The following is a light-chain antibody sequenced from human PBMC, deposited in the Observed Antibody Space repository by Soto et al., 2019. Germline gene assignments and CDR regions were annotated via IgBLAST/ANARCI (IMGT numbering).Light chain of an antibody. CDR3: QKYHGALIT. Sequence: DIQMTQSPSSLSASVGDRVTITCRASQGISNFLAWYQQKPGKVPKLVIYAASTLHSGVPSRFSGSGSGTDFTLTISSLQPEDVATYYCQKYHGALITFGGGTKVEIK. CDR2: AAS. CDR1: QGISNF. J-gene: IGKJ4*01. V-gene: IGKV1-27*01.